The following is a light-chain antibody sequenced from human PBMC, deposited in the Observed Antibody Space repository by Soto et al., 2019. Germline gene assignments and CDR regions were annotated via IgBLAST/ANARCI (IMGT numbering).Light chain of an antibody. J-gene: IGKJ2*01. CDR3: QQYNKWPPYT. Sequence: EIVMTQSPATLSVSPGERATLSCSASQSVSSNLAWYQQKPGQAPRLLIYGASTRATGIPARFSGSGSGTEFTHTISSLQSEDFAVYYCQQYNKWPPYTFGQGTKLEIK. CDR1: QSVSSN. V-gene: IGKV3-15*01. CDR2: GAS.